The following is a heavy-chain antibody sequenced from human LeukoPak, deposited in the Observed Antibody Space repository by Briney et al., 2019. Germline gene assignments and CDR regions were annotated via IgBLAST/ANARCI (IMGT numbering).Heavy chain of an antibody. CDR3: ARDAFRTDTGGNYFDY. CDR1: GGSLSINSYS. V-gene: IGHV4-39*07. D-gene: IGHD7-27*01. Sequence: SETPSLTSTVSGGSLSINSYSWGWLRHPPGKGLEWIGSFYYSGDTKYNPSLKSRVTISLDTSKNQFSLNLNSVTAADTAVYYCARDAFRTDTGGNYFDYWGRGILVTVSS. J-gene: IGHJ4*02. CDR2: FYYSGDT.